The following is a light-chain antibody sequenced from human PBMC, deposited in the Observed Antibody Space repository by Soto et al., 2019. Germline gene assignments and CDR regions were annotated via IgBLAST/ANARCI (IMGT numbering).Light chain of an antibody. Sequence: QSALTQPASVSGSPGQSNTISCTGTSSDVGSYNLVSWYQEHPGKAPKLMIYEGSKRPSGVSDRFSGSKSGYTAYLTISGLQAEDEADYYCCSYAGSSTFVVFGGGTKLTVL. V-gene: IGLV2-23*03. CDR1: SSDVGSYNL. CDR3: CSYAGSSTFVV. J-gene: IGLJ2*01. CDR2: EGS.